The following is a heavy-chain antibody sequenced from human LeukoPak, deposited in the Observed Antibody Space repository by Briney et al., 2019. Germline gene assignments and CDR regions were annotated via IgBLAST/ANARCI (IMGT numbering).Heavy chain of an antibody. D-gene: IGHD6-13*01. J-gene: IGHJ4*01. CDR1: GFTFSSYW. CDR3: ARDGTAAGLYFDL. V-gene: IGHV3-7*01. CDR2: IRQDGGEK. Sequence: GGSLRLSCAVSGFTFSSYWMNWVRQAPGKGLEWVASIRQDGGEKSYVDSVKGRFTMSRDNTRNSLYLQMSSLRAEDTAVYYCARDGTAAGLYFDLWGQGTLVTVSS.